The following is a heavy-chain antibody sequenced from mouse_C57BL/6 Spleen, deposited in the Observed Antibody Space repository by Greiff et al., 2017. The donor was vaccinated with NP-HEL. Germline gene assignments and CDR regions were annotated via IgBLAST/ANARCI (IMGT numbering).Heavy chain of an antibody. V-gene: IGHV3-6*01. J-gene: IGHJ3*01. CDR3: ARGVGYQAWFAY. CDR1: GYSITSGYY. Sequence: EVQVVESGPGLVKPSQSLSLTCSVTGYSITSGYYWNWIRQFPGNKLEWMGYISYDGSNNYNPSLKNRISITRDTSKNQFFLKLNSVTTEDTATYYCARGVGYQAWFAYWGQGTLVTVSA. D-gene: IGHD2-2*01. CDR2: ISYDGSN.